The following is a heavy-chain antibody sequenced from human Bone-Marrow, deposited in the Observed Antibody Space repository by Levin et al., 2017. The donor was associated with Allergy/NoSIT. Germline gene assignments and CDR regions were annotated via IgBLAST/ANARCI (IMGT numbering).Heavy chain of an antibody. Sequence: PAASVKVSCKASGGTFSSYSINWVRQAPGQGLEWVGGIIPMFGTANYAQKLQGRISITADEFTGTAFMELSSLRSEDTAVYYCASPHYDYTRGTFRSATYFDFWGQGTLVKVSS. J-gene: IGHJ4*02. CDR1: GGTFSSYS. V-gene: IGHV1-69*13. CDR3: ASPHYDYTRGTFRSATYFDF. CDR2: IIPMFGTA. D-gene: IGHD3-16*01.